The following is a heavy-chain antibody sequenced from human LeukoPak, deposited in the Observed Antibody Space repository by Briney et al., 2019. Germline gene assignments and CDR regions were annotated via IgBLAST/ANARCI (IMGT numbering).Heavy chain of an antibody. J-gene: IGHJ3*02. CDR1: GGSVSRGSHY. CDR3: ARGNSDFGTFWNDVVSDI. CDR2: IDYSGST. Sequence: PSETLSLICTVSGGSVSRGSHYWSWIRQPPGKGLEWIGYIDYSGSTNYNPSLKSRVTISLDTSKNQISVKLTSVTAADTAVYYCARGNSDFGTFWNDVVSDIWGQGTMVTVSS. V-gene: IGHV4-61*01. D-gene: IGHD1-1*01.